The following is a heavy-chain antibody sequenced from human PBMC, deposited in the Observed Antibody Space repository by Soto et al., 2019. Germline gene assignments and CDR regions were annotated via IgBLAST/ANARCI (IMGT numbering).Heavy chain of an antibody. D-gene: IGHD2-2*01. Sequence: GGSLRLSCAASGFTFSSYGMHWVRQAPGKGLEWVAVIWYDGSNKYYADSVKGRFTISRDNSKNTLYLQMNSLRAEDTAVYYCAREGIVVVPAAMDYWGQGTLVTVSS. V-gene: IGHV3-33*08. CDR1: GFTFSSYG. CDR2: IWYDGSNK. J-gene: IGHJ4*02. CDR3: AREGIVVVPAAMDY.